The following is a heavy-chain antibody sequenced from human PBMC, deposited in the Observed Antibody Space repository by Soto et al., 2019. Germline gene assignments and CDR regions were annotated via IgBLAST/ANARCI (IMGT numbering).Heavy chain of an antibody. Sequence: GGSLRLSCAASGFTVSGHYMNWVRQAPGKGLQWVSLLYSGGSTYYADSVTGRFTISRDNSKNTLYLQMDNLRVEDTAVYYCAAAIYGDWSFDYWGQGTLVTVSS. CDR3: AAAIYGDWSFDY. CDR1: GFTVSGHY. D-gene: IGHD4-17*01. J-gene: IGHJ4*02. V-gene: IGHV3-53*05. CDR2: LYSGGST.